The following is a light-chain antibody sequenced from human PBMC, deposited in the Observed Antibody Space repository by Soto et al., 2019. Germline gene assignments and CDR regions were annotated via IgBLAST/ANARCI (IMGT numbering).Light chain of an antibody. J-gene: IGKJ3*01. V-gene: IGKV4-1*01. CDR1: QSVLKSSNNKNC. Sequence: DIVMTQSPDSLAVSLGERATINCKSSQSVLKSSNNKNCLAWYQQKPGQPPKLLIYWASTRESGVPDRFSSSGSGTDFTLTISSLQAEDVAVYYCHQYYSIPLTFGPGTKVDIK. CDR3: HQYYSIPLT. CDR2: WAS.